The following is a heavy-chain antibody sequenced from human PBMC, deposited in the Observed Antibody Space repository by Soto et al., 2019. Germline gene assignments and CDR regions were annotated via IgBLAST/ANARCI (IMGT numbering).Heavy chain of an antibody. CDR2: IYYSGST. V-gene: IGHV4-39*01. D-gene: IGHD6-19*01. CDR1: GGSINSSSCF. J-gene: IGHJ5*02. CDR3: ARHYSSGSRNWFDP. Sequence: TLSLTCSVSGGSINSSSCFWGWVRQPPGKGLEWIGSIYYSGSTYYNPSLRSRVTISVDTSKNQFSLKLSSVTAADTAVFYCARHYSSGSRNWFDPWGQGTLVTVS.